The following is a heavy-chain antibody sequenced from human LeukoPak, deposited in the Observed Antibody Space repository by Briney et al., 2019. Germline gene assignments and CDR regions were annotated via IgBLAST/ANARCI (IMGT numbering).Heavy chain of an antibody. V-gene: IGHV5-51*01. D-gene: IGHD3-22*01. Sequence: GESLKISCKGSGYSFTSYWIGWVRQMPGKGLEWMGIIYPGDSDTRYSPSFQGQVTISADKSISTAYLQWSSLKASDTAMYYCARRYYYDSSGYYYGHDAFDIWGQGTMVTVSP. J-gene: IGHJ3*02. CDR2: IYPGDSDT. CDR1: GYSFTSYW. CDR3: ARRYYYDSSGYYYGHDAFDI.